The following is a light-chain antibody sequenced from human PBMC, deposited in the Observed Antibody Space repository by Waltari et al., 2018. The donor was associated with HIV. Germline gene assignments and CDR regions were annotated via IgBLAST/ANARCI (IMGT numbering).Light chain of an antibody. Sequence: QSALTPPASVSGSPGQSITISCTGTSSDVGGFNYVSWYQQHPGKAPKLMIYAVSNRPSGVSNRFAGSKSGNTASLTISGLQAEDEADYYCSSYTSSRSYVFGTGTRVT. J-gene: IGLJ1*01. CDR2: AVS. V-gene: IGLV2-14*03. CDR3: SSYTSSRSYV. CDR1: SSDVGGFNY.